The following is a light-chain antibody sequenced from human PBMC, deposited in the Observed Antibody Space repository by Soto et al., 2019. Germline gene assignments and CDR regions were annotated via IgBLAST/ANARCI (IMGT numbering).Light chain of an antibody. V-gene: IGLV2-14*01. CDR2: EVS. Sequence: QSVLTQPACVSVSPGQSITSSCTGTISDIAGSNYVSWYQHHPGKAPKLMIYEVSNRTSGVSNRFSGSKSGNTASLTISGLQAEDEADYYCSSYISSSALYVFGTGTKVTVL. CDR3: SSYISSSALYV. J-gene: IGLJ1*01. CDR1: ISDIAGSNY.